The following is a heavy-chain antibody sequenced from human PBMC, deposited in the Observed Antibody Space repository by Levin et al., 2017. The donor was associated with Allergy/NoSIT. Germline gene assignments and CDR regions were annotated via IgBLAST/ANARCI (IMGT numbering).Heavy chain of an antibody. CDR3: ARGRGRLRRQINWFDP. V-gene: IGHV1-8*01. Sequence: GASVKVSCKASGYTFTSYDINWVRQATGQGLEWMGWMNPNSGNTGYAQKFQGRVTMTRNTSISTAYMELSSLRSEDTAVYYCARGRGRLRRQINWFDPWGQGTLVTVSS. J-gene: IGHJ5*02. CDR2: MNPNSGNT. D-gene: IGHD5-12*01. CDR1: GYTFTSYD.